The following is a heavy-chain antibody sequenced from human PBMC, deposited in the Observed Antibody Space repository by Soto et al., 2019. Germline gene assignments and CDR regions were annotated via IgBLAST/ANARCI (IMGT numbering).Heavy chain of an antibody. D-gene: IGHD3-3*01. V-gene: IGHV3-23*01. CDR2: ITSSDDIT. J-gene: IGHJ5*02. Sequence: EVQLFESGGGLVESGGSLRLSCAASGFIFQDYAMSWVRQAPGKGLEWVSTITSSDDITYSADSVRGRVTISRDNSANILFPLLTTLSVDDTAPYYCAKGDSSGSFAPSRGYSTPDHWGLGTLVTVS. CDR1: GFIFQDYA. CDR3: AKGDSSGSFAPSRGYSTPDH.